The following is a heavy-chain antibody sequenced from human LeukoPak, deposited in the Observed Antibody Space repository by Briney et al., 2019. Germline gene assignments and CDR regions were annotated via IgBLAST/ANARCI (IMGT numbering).Heavy chain of an antibody. D-gene: IGHD3-10*02. CDR3: AELGITMIGGV. CDR1: GFTFTTYW. Sequence: SGGSLRLSCAASGFTFTTYWMSWVRQAPGKGLEWVANIKQDGTEKYYVDSVKGRFTISRDNAKNSLYLQMNSLRAEDTAVYYCAELGITMIGGVWGKGTTVTISS. V-gene: IGHV3-7*01. J-gene: IGHJ6*04. CDR2: IKQDGTEK.